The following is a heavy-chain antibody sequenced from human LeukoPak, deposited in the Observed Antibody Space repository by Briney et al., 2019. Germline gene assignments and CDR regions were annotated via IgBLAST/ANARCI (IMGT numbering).Heavy chain of an antibody. CDR2: IYTSGST. Sequence: SETLSLTCTASGGSISSSSYYWGWIRQPPGKGLEWIGRIYTSGSTNYNPSLKSRVTMSVDTSKKQFSLKLSSVTAADTAVYYCARVRGSSGSYEYYHYMDVWGKGTTVTISS. D-gene: IGHD1-26*01. J-gene: IGHJ6*03. CDR1: GGSISSSSYY. CDR3: ARVRGSSGSYEYYHYMDV. V-gene: IGHV4-61*05.